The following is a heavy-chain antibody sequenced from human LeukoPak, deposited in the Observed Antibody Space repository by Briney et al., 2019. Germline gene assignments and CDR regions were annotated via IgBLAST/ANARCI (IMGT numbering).Heavy chain of an antibody. CDR3: ARLAYSSGWYAAFDY. D-gene: IGHD6-19*01. V-gene: IGHV3-53*01. Sequence: GGSLRLSCAASGFTVSSNYMSWVRQAPGKGLEWVSVIYSGGSTYYADSVKGRFTISGDNSKNTLYLQMNSLRAEDTAVYYCARLAYSSGWYAAFDYWGQGTLVTVSS. CDR2: IYSGGST. CDR1: GFTVSSNY. J-gene: IGHJ4*02.